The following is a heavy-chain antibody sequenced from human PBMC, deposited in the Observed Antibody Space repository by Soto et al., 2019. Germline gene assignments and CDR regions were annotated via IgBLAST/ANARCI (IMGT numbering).Heavy chain of an antibody. CDR3: ARDTSNNFYSSSCSTGGY. V-gene: IGHV1-46*01. CDR2: INPSGGST. CDR1: GYTFTSYY. Sequence: QVQLVQSGAEVKKPGASVKVSCKASGYTFTSYYMHWVRQAPGQGLEWMGIINPSGGSTSYAQKFQGRVTMTRVTSTSTVYMELSSLRSEDTAVYYCARDTSNNFYSSSCSTGGYWGQGTLVTVSS. J-gene: IGHJ4*02. D-gene: IGHD6-13*01.